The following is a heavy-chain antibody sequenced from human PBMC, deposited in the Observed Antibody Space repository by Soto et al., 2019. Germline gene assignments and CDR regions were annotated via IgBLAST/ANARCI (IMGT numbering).Heavy chain of an antibody. CDR2: MNSDGSIT. CDR3: ARETTMTSSLFDY. D-gene: IGHD4-17*01. CDR1: GFTFSRYW. J-gene: IGHJ4*02. Sequence: GGSLRLSCEASGFTFSRYWMHWVRQAPGKGLVWVSRMNSDGSITTYADSVKGRFTISRDNAKSTLYLEVHSLRAEDTAVYYCARETTMTSSLFDYWGRGALVTVSS. V-gene: IGHV3-74*01.